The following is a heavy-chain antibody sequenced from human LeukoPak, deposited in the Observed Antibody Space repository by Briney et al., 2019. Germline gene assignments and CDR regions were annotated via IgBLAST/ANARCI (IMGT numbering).Heavy chain of an antibody. CDR3: ARGRGYCSPTTCWHFDY. D-gene: IGHD2-2*01. V-gene: IGHV3-48*01. Sequence: GESLRLSCAASGFTFSTYHMIWVRQAPGKGLEWLSYINSGSDIIYYADSVKGRFTISRDNAKNSLYLQMNSLRAEDTAVYYCARGRGYCSPTTCWHFDYWGQGTLVTVSS. J-gene: IGHJ4*02. CDR2: INSGSDII. CDR1: GFTFSTYH.